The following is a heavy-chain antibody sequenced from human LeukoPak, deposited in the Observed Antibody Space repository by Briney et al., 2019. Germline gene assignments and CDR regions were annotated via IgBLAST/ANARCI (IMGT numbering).Heavy chain of an antibody. CDR1: GFTFINAW. CDR2: IRRKTDGGTT. CDR3: TTDLRTAMGGFDY. D-gene: IGHD5-18*01. J-gene: IGHJ4*02. Sequence: PGGSLRLSCAASGFTFINAWMTWVRQAPGRGLEWVGRIRRKTDGGTTDYAAPVKGRFTISRDDSKNTLYPQMNSLKTEDTAVYYCTTDLRTAMGGFDYWGQGTLVTVSS. V-gene: IGHV3-15*01.